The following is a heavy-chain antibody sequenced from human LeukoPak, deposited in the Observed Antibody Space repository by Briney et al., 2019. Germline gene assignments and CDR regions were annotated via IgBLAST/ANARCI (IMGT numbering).Heavy chain of an antibody. CDR2: INHSGST. CDR1: GGSISSSNW. J-gene: IGHJ3*02. Sequence: PSGTLSLTCAVSGGSISSSNWWIWIRQPPGKGLEWIGEINHSGSTNYNPSLKSRVTISVDTSKNQFSLKLSSVTAADTAVYYCARWNYFYAFDIWGQGTVVTVSS. CDR3: ARWNYFYAFDI. V-gene: IGHV4-4*02. D-gene: IGHD1-7*01.